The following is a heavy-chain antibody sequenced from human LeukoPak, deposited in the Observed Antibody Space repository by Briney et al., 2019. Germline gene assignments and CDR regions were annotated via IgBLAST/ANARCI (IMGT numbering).Heavy chain of an antibody. CDR3: ARDLIPTPGIAVAGTSAFDI. V-gene: IGHV4-59*12. Sequence: SETLSLTCTVSGGSLSSYYWSWIRQPPGKGLEWIGYIYYSGSTNYNPSLKSRVTISVDTSKNQFSLKLSSVTAADTAVYYCARDLIPTPGIAVAGTSAFDIWGQGTMVTVSS. CDR1: GGSLSSYY. CDR2: IYYSGST. J-gene: IGHJ3*02. D-gene: IGHD6-19*01.